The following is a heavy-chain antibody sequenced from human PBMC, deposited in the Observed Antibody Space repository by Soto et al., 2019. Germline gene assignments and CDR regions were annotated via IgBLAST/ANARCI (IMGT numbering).Heavy chain of an antibody. Sequence: EVQLLDSGGGLVQPGGSLRLCCTASGFTFSDYAMSWVRQPPGKGLEWVSVISAGGSTYYADSVKGRFTVSRANSKNTLYLQMNSLRAEDTAVYYCANVPIWCSSTSCYTEGFDYWGQGTLVTVSS. D-gene: IGHD2-2*02. CDR1: GFTFSDYA. CDR3: ANVPIWCSSTSCYTEGFDY. V-gene: IGHV3-23*01. CDR2: ISAGGST. J-gene: IGHJ4*02.